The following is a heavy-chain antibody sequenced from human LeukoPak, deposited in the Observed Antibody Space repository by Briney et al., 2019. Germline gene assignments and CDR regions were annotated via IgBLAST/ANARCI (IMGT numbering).Heavy chain of an antibody. V-gene: IGHV3-7*01. CDR3: ARGTIYSIFGVVIPPNY. J-gene: IGHJ4*02. CDR2: IKQDGSEK. CDR1: GFTFSTYW. D-gene: IGHD3-3*02. Sequence: GGSLRLSCAVSGFTFSTYWMSWVRQAPGKGLEWVANIKQDGSEKNYVDSVKGRFTISRDNARNSLYLQMKSLRGEDTAVYYCARGTIYSIFGVVIPPNYWGQGTLVTVSS.